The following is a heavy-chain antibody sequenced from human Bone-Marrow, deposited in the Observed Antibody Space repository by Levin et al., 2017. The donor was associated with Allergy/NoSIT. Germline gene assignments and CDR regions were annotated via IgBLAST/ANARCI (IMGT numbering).Heavy chain of an antibody. Sequence: ASVKVSCKASGYTFTGYYMHWVRQAPGQGLEWMGWINPNIGGTNYAQKVQGRVTMTRDTSISTAYMELSRLRSDDTAVYYCARGLTTVVTEDAFDIWGQGTMVTVSS. CDR1: GYTFTGYY. CDR3: ARGLTTVVTEDAFDI. CDR2: INPNIGGT. V-gene: IGHV1-2*02. D-gene: IGHD4-23*01. J-gene: IGHJ3*02.